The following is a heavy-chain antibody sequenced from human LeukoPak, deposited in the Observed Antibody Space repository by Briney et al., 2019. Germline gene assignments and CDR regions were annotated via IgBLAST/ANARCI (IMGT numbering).Heavy chain of an antibody. CDR1: GYTFTGYY. D-gene: IGHD3-10*01. CDR2: INPNSGGT. V-gene: IGHV1-2*02. CDR3: ARTGSGSYWYFDY. J-gene: IGHJ4*02. Sequence: ASVKVSCKASGYTFTGYYMHWVRQAPGQGLEWMGWINPNSGGTNYAQKFQGRVTMTRDTSISTAYMELSRLRSDDTAVYYCARTGSGSYWYFDYWGQGTLVTVSS.